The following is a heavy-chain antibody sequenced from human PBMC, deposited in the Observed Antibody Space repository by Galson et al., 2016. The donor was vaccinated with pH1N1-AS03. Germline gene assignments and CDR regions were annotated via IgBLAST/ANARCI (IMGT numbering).Heavy chain of an antibody. V-gene: IGHV4-39*01. J-gene: IGHJ2*01. CDR1: GGSINISPYN. Sequence: LSLTCSVSGGSINISPYNWGWIRQSPGKGLEWLGSVSFSGTTYYNPSLKSRVSTSMDTSENQISLTLSSVTATATAVYYCARQAEGRMLTLRHRYFDFWGRGIRVTVSS. CDR3: ARQAEGRMLTLRHRYFDF. CDR2: VSFSGTT. D-gene: IGHD1-14*01.